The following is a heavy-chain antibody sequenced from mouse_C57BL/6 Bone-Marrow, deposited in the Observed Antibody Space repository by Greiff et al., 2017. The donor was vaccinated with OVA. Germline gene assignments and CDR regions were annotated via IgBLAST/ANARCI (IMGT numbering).Heavy chain of an antibody. CDR2: IYPGDGDT. CDR3: ARAPLYYYGSSYDY. D-gene: IGHD1-1*01. Sequence: QVQLQQSGPELVKPGASVKISCKASGYAFSSSWMNWVKQRPGKGLEWIGRIYPGDGDTNYNGKFKGKATLTADKSSSTAYMQLSSLTSEDSAVYFCARAPLYYYGSSYDYWGQGTTLTVSS. V-gene: IGHV1-82*01. CDR1: GYAFSSSW. J-gene: IGHJ2*01.